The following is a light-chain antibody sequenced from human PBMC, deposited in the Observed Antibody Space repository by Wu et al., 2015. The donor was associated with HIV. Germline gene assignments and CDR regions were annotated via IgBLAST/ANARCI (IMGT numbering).Light chain of an antibody. V-gene: IGKV1-33*01. CDR3: QQYDNVPQYT. Sequence: DIQMTQSPSSLSASVGDRVTITCQASQDIGNSLNWYQQKPGKAPELLICDAFNLETGVPPRFSGSGFGTHFTFTIKSLQPEDIGTYFCQQYDNVPQYTFGQGTRLEIK. CDR1: QDIGNS. J-gene: IGKJ2*01. CDR2: DAF.